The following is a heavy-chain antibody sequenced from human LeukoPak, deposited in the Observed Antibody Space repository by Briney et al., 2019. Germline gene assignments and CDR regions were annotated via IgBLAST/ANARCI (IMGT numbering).Heavy chain of an antibody. CDR3: ARRETAMDSYYFDY. CDR2: IYPGDSDT. Sequence: GESLKISCKGSGYSFTSYWIGWVRQMPGKGLEWMGIIYPGDSDTRYSPSFQGQATISADKSISTAYLQWSSLKASDTATYYCARRETAMDSYYFDYWGQGTLVTVSS. D-gene: IGHD5-18*01. J-gene: IGHJ4*02. CDR1: GYSFTSYW. V-gene: IGHV5-51*03.